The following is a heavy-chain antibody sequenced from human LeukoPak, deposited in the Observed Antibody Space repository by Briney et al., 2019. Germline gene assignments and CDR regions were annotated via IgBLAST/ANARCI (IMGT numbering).Heavy chain of an antibody. CDR2: IYYSGTT. CDR1: GGSISSGSYY. D-gene: IGHD2-15*01. CDR3: ASSGGVYNWFDP. Sequence: PSETLSLTCTVSGGSISSGSYYWAWIRQPPGKGLEWIGSIYYSGTTYYNPSLKSRVTISVDTSKSQFSLKLSSVTAADTAVYYCASSGGVYNWFDPWGLGTLVTVSS. J-gene: IGHJ5*02. V-gene: IGHV4-39*07.